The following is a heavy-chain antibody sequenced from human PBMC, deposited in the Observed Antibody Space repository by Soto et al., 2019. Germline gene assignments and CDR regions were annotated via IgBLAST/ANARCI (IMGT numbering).Heavy chain of an antibody. CDR1: GFIFSSYW. J-gene: IGHJ4*02. CDR3: VRGSNDWIGVDY. D-gene: IGHD6-19*01. V-gene: IGHV3-74*01. Sequence: EVQLVESGGGLVQPGGSLRLSCEVSGFIFSSYWMHWVRQAPGKGLVWVSRINTDGSSRTYADSVEGRFTISRDNAKNTLYFQIDRLRDEDTAVYFCVRGSNDWIGVDYWGQGTLATVSS. CDR2: INTDGSSR.